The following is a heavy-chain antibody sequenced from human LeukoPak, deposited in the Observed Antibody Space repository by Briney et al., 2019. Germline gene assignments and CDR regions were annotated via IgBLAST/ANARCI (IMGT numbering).Heavy chain of an antibody. CDR1: GGTFSSYA. V-gene: IGHV1-69*04. CDR2: IIPILGIA. J-gene: IGHJ4*02. CDR3: AREPVYSRSKGYVLY. Sequence: GASVKVSCKSSGGTFSSYAISWVRQPPGQGLEWMGRIIPILGIANYAQRFQGRVTITADKSTSTAYMELRSLRSEDTAVYYCAREPVYSRSKGYVLYWGQGTLVTVSS. D-gene: IGHD4-11*01.